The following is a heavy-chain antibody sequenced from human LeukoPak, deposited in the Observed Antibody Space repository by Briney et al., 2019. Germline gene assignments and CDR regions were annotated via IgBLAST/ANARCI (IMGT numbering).Heavy chain of an antibody. CDR3: AKGTWYRGSGSEISQDY. CDR2: ISGSGGTT. Sequence: PGGSLRLSCAASGFTFSGYAMSWVRQAPGKGLEWVSYISGSGGTTYYADSVKGRFTISRDNSKNILSLQMDSLRSEDTAVYYCAKGTWYRGSGSEISQDYWGQGTLVTASS. CDR1: GFTFSGYA. J-gene: IGHJ4*02. D-gene: IGHD3-10*01. V-gene: IGHV3-23*01.